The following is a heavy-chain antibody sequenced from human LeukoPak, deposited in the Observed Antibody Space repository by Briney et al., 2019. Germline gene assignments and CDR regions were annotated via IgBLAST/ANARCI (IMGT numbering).Heavy chain of an antibody. V-gene: IGHV4-34*01. CDR3: ARYVRYYGSGSYPSYYYYGMDV. J-gene: IGHJ6*02. CDR2: INHSGST. CDR1: GGSFSGYY. Sequence: SETLSLTCAVYGGSFSGYYWSWIRQPPGKGLEWIGEINHSGSTNYNPSLKSRVTISVDTSKNQFSLKLSSVTAADTAVYYCARYVRYYGSGSYPSYYYYGMDVWSQGTTVTVSS. D-gene: IGHD3-10*01.